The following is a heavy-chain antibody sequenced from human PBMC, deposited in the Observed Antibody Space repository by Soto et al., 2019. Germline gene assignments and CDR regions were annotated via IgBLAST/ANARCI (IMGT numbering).Heavy chain of an antibody. J-gene: IGHJ4*02. V-gene: IGHV3-23*01. Sequence: GGSLRLSCAASGFTFSGYAMSWVRQAPGKGLEWVSAISDSGGDTYYADSVKGRFTISRDSSKNTLYLQMSSLRAEDTAVYYCAKRVEYSSSTHYFDYWGQGTLVTVSS. CDR3: AKRVEYSSSTHYFDY. CDR1: GFTFSGYA. CDR2: ISDSGGDT. D-gene: IGHD6-6*01.